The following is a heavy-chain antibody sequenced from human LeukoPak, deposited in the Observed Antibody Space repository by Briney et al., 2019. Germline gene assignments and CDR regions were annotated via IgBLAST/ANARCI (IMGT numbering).Heavy chain of an antibody. CDR1: GFTFSDYY. J-gene: IGHJ1*01. CDR3: ARTIGYCSGGSCYPEYFQH. D-gene: IGHD2-15*01. CDR2: ISSSGSTI. Sequence: GGSLRLSCAASGFTFSDYYMSWIRQAPGKGLEWVSYISSSGSTIYYADPVKGRFTISRDNAKNSLYLQMNSLRAEDTAVYYCARTIGYCSGGSCYPEYFQHWGQGTLVTVSS. V-gene: IGHV3-11*04.